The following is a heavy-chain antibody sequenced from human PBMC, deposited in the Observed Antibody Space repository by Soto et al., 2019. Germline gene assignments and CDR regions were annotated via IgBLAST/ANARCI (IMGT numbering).Heavy chain of an antibody. J-gene: IGHJ4*02. V-gene: IGHV3-21*01. D-gene: IGHD5-12*01. Sequence: EVQLVESGGGLVKPGGSLRLSCAASGFTFSSYSMNWVRQAPGKGLEWVSSISSSSSYIYYADSVKGRFTISRDNAKNSLYLQMNSLRAEDTAVYYGARDQVEGWLLFDYWGQGTLVTVSS. CDR2: ISSSSSYI. CDR1: GFTFSSYS. CDR3: ARDQVEGWLLFDY.